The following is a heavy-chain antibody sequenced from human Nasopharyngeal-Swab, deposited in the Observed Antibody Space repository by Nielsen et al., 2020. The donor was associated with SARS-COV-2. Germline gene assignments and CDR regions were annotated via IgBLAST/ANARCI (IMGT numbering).Heavy chain of an antibody. CDR3: ARTLTYLHQTYSGYDNDNWFDP. CDR2: IYYSGST. D-gene: IGHD5-12*01. J-gene: IGHJ5*02. Sequence: RQAPGKGLEWIGGIYYSGSTYYNPSLKSRVTISVDTSKNQFSLKLSSVTAADTAVYYCARTLTYLHQTYSGYDNDNWFDPWGQGTLVTVSS. V-gene: IGHV4-39*01.